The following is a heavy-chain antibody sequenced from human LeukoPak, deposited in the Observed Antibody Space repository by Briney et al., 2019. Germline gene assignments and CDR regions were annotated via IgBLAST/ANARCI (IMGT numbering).Heavy chain of an antibody. J-gene: IGHJ3*02. V-gene: IGHV1-2*02. CDR3: ARGLYAIANYVEDAFEI. D-gene: IGHD4/OR15-4a*01. CDR2: INPNSGGT. CDR1: GYTSTDYY. Sequence: GASVKVSCKASGYTSTDYYMHWVRQAPGQGLEWMGWINPNSGGTNYAQKFQGRVTMTRDTSISTAYMELSRLRSDDTAVYYCARGLYAIANYVEDAFEIWGQGTMVTVSS.